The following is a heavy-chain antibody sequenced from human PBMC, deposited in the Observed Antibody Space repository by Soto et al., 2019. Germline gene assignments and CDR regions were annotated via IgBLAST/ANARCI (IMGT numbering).Heavy chain of an antibody. CDR3: PKPSPDRHHMDV. V-gene: IGHV3-23*01. CDR1: GFTFRKFV. Sequence: PGGSLRLSCGASGFTFRKFVMRWVRQTPGKGLEWVSTITETGGDTYYTDSVKGRFTISRDNSKNTLYLQMSSLRAEDTALSYCPKPSPDRHHMDVWGQGTTVTVSS. CDR2: ITETGGDT. J-gene: IGHJ6*02.